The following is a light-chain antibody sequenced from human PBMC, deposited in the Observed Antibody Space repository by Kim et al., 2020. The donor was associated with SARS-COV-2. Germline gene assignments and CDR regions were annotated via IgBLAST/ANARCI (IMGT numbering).Light chain of an antibody. CDR1: SSSIGSNY. CDR3: AAWDDSLSGNWV. V-gene: IGLV1-47*02. CDR2: SNN. J-gene: IGLJ3*02. Sequence: QSVTISCSGSSSSIGSNYVYWYQQLPGTAPKLLIYSNNQRHSGVPDRVSGSKSGTSASLAISGLRSEDEADYYCAAWDDSLSGNWVFGGGTQLTVL.